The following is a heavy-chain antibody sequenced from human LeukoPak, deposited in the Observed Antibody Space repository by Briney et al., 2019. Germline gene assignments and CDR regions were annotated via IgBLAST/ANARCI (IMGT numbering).Heavy chain of an antibody. J-gene: IGHJ4*02. CDR2: IGGYKGDT. D-gene: IGHD3-22*01. V-gene: IGHV1-18*01. CDR3: ARNPPYYDYVGYFYPPPPSDH. CDR1: GYSFTSSG. Sequence: ASVKVSCKASGYSFTSSGISWVRQAPGQGLEWMGWIGGYKGDTKFAQKFQGRVTMTTDTSTGTAYMELRSLRSDDTAVYYCARNPPYYDYVGYFYPPPPSDHWGQGTLVTVSS.